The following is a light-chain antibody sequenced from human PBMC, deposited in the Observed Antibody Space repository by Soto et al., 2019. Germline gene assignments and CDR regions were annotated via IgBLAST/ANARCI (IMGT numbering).Light chain of an antibody. CDR1: RTISTW. V-gene: IGKV1-5*01. J-gene: IGKJ5*01. CDR3: QQSETYPLT. Sequence: TTTXRARRTISTWLAWYQHNAGKAPNLLIYDASTLMSGVPSRFSGSGSGTEFTLTISSLQPGDFATYYCQQSETYPLTFGQGTRLEI. CDR2: DAS.